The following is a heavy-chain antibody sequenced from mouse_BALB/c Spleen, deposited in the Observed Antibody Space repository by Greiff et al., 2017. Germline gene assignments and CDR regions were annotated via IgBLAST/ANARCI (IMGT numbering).Heavy chain of an antibody. D-gene: IGHD1-1*01. J-gene: IGHJ1*01. CDR3: ARGGYYYGSSYGYFDV. V-gene: IGHV5-17*02. CDR1: GFTFSSFG. CDR2: ISSGSSTI. Sequence: EVMVVESGGGLVQPGGSRKLSCAASGFTFSSFGMHWVRQAPEKGLEWVAYISSGSSTIYYADTVKGRFTISRDNPKNTLFLQMTSLRSEDTAMYYCARGGYYYGSSYGYFDVWGAGTTVTVSS.